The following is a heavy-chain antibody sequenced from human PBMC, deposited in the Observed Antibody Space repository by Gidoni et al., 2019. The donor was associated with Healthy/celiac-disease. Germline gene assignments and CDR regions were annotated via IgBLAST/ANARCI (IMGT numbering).Heavy chain of an antibody. J-gene: IGHJ4*02. Sequence: QLQLQESGPGLAKPSETMSITCTVYGGSISSSSYYWGWIRQPPGKGLEWIGSIYYSGSNYYNPALTSRVTISVDTSKTQFSLKLSSVTAADTAVYYCARHILGNTACYYFDYWGQGTLVTVSS. CDR2: IYYSGSN. D-gene: IGHD5-18*01. V-gene: IGHV4-39*01. CDR1: GGSISSSSYY. CDR3: ARHILGNTACYYFDY.